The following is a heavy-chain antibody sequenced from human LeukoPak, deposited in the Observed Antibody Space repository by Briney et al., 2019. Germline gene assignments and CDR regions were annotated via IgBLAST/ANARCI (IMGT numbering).Heavy chain of an antibody. CDR3: ARSHCSSTSCPIWRVFDY. CDR1: GFTVSSNY. Sequence: GGSLRLSCAASGFTVSSNYMSWVRQAPGKGLEWVSVIYSGGSTYYADSVKGRFTISRDNAKNSLYLQMNSLRAEDTAVYYCARSHCSSTSCPIWRVFDYWGQGTLVTVSS. V-gene: IGHV3-66*01. CDR2: IYSGGST. D-gene: IGHD2-2*01. J-gene: IGHJ4*02.